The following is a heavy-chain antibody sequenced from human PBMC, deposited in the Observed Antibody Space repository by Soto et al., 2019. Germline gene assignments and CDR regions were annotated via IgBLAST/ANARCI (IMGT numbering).Heavy chain of an antibody. CDR2: IHHSGST. J-gene: IGHJ4*02. V-gene: IGHV4-4*02. CDR1: GLSISSDNW. D-gene: IGHD6-13*01. Sequence: QVQLQESGPGLVRPSGSVSLTCAVSGLSISSDNWWSWVRQPPGKGLEWTGEIHHSGSTNYNPSLKSRVTMSVVPSKDLFSLTMISVTAADTAFYYCARDQGSHPGDWGQGTLVSVSS. CDR3: ARDQGSHPGD.